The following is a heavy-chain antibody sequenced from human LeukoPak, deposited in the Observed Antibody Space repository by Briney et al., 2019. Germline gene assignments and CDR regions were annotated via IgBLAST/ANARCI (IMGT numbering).Heavy chain of an antibody. CDR1: GFTFSNAW. CDR2: IKSKTDGGTT. J-gene: IGHJ4*02. V-gene: IGHV3-15*07. D-gene: IGHD3-22*01. Sequence: GGSLRLSCAASGFTFSNAWMNWVRQAPGKGLEWVGRIKSKTDGGTTDYAAPVKGRFTVSGDDSKNTLYLQMNSLKTEDTAVYYCSTTYYYDSSEGYWGQGTLVTVSS. CDR3: STTYYYDSSEGY.